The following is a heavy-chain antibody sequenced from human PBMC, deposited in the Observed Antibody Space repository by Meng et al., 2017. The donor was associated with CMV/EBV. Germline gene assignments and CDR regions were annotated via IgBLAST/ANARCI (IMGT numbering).Heavy chain of an antibody. CDR3: ATGKLWYYDSSGYGFDY. D-gene: IGHD3-22*01. J-gene: IGHJ4*02. CDR2: FDPEDGET. Sequence: ASVKVSCKASGGTFSSYAISWVRQAPGQGLEWMGGFDPEDGETIYAQKFQGRVTMTEDTSTDTAYMELSSLRSEDTAVYYCATGKLWYYDSSGYGFDYWGQGTLVTVSS. CDR1: GGTFSSYA. V-gene: IGHV1-24*01.